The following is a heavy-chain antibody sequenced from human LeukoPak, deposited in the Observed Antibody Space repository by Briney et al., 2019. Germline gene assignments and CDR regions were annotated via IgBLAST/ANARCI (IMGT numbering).Heavy chain of an antibody. D-gene: IGHD5-18*01. J-gene: IGHJ6*03. Sequence: SVKVSCKASGGTFSSYAISWVRQAPGQGLEWMGGIIPIFGTANYAQKFQGRVTITADESTSTAYMELSSLRSEDTAVYYCARDKGIQLWLPHYYYYYMDVWGKGTTVTVSS. V-gene: IGHV1-69*13. CDR3: ARDKGIQLWLPHYYYYYMDV. CDR1: GGTFSSYA. CDR2: IIPIFGTA.